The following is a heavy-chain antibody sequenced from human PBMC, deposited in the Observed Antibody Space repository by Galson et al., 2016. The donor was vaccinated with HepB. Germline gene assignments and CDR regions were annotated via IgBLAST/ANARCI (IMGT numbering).Heavy chain of an antibody. CDR2: IGGSGGGT. Sequence: SLRLSCAAAGFNFNNYAMHWVRQAPGKGLEWVSGIGGSGGGTHYADSVKGRFTISRDNSKNTLYLQLNSLRAEDTAIYCCTKDQLIVIVPAAGNWFDPWGQGTLVTVSS. J-gene: IGHJ5*02. CDR1: GFNFNNYA. CDR3: TKDQLIVIVPAAGNWFDP. D-gene: IGHD2-2*01. V-gene: IGHV3-23*01.